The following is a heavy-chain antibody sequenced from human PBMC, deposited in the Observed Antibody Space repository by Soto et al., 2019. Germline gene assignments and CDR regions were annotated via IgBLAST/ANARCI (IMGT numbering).Heavy chain of an antibody. V-gene: IGHV1-2*04. CDR3: ARARETFSGFDF. D-gene: IGHD1-26*01. J-gene: IGHJ2*01. Sequence: QGQLVQSGAEVQKPGASVKVSCKASGYPCTGYYLHWVRQAPGQGLEWMGWINPSSGGTNYAQKFQGSVTMTRDTSITTAYVEVSSLTSDDTAVYFCARARETFSGFDFWGRGTLVTVSS. CDR1: GYPCTGYY. CDR2: INPSSGGT.